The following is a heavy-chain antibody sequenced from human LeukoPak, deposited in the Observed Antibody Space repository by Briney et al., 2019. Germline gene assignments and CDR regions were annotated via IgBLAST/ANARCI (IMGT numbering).Heavy chain of an antibody. V-gene: IGHV3-21*01. J-gene: IGHJ4*02. CDR3: ARGDGYNFFDY. CDR1: GFTFGSYS. Sequence: PGGSLRLSCAASGFTFGSYSMTWVRQAPGRGLEWVSSIRDSGSYIYYADSVKGRFTISRDNAKNSLYLQMNSLRAEDTAVYYCARGDGYNFFDYWGQGTLATVSS. D-gene: IGHD5-24*01. CDR2: IRDSGSYI.